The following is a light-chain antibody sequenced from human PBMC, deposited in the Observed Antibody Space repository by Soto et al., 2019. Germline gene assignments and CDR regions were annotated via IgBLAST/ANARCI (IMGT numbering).Light chain of an antibody. V-gene: IGKV3-20*01. J-gene: IGKJ4*01. CDR2: DAS. Sequence: PGERATLSCRASQSVSSCLAWYQQKPGQAPRLLIYDASNRATGVPARFSGSGSGTDFTLTISRLEPEDFAVYYCQQYGSSPPVTFGGGTKVDIK. CDR3: QQYGSSPPVT. CDR1: QSVSSC.